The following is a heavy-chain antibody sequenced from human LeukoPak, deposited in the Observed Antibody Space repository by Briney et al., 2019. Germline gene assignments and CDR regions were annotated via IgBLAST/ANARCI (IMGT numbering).Heavy chain of an antibody. D-gene: IGHD3-3*01. J-gene: IGHJ6*02. Sequence: ASVKVSCKASGYTFTGYYMHWVRQAPGQGLEWMGWINPNSGGTNYAQKFQGRVTMTRDTSISTAYMELSRLRSDDTAVYYCARDFKDYFFWSGFYPYYYYGMDVGGQGPTVTVS. V-gene: IGHV1-2*02. CDR1: GYTFTGYY. CDR3: ARDFKDYFFWSGFYPYYYYGMDV. CDR2: INPNSGGT.